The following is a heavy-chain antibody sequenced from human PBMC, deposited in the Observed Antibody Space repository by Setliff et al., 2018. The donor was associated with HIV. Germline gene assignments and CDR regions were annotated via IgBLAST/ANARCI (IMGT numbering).Heavy chain of an antibody. J-gene: IGHJ6*02. Sequence: TLSLTCGIYGGSFSDYYWSWIRQPPGKGLEWIGEIAHRGRPKYNPSLNSRVTMSVDKSRNQFSLKVSSVTAADTAVYYCARGAFIGYGWSYFGMDVWGQGTTVTVSS. D-gene: IGHD3-22*01. CDR2: IAHRGRP. V-gene: IGHV4-34*01. CDR1: GGSFSDYY. CDR3: ARGAFIGYGWSYFGMDV.